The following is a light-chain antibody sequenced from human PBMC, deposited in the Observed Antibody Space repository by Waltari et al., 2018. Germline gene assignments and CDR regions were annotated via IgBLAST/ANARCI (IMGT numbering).Light chain of an antibody. Sequence: DIQITQSPSSLSACVADRVTITCRPSQSISSYLNWYQQKPGKAPKLLIYAASSLQSGVPSRFSGSGSGTDFTLTISSLHPEDFAIYYCQQSYSTPFTFGPGNKVDI. CDR3: QQSYSTPFT. J-gene: IGKJ3*01. V-gene: IGKV1-39*01. CDR1: QSISSY. CDR2: AAS.